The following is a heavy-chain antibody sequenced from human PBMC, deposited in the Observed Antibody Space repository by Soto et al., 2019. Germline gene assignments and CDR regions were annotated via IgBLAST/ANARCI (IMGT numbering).Heavy chain of an antibody. J-gene: IGHJ6*03. CDR3: ARTVLGPDLLADSFVDYYYYMDV. V-gene: IGHV4-39*01. D-gene: IGHD3-9*01. CDR1: GGSISSSSYY. CDR2: IYYSGST. Sequence: HSETLSLTCTVSGGSISSSSYYWGWIRQPPGKGLEWIGSIYYSGSTYYNPSLKSRVTISVDTSKNQFSLRLNSVTAADTAVYYCARTVLGPDLLADSFVDYYYYMDVWGQGTTVTVSS.